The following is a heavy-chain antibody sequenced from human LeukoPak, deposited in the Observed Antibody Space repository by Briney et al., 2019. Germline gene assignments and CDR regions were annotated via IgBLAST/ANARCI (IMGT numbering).Heavy chain of an antibody. CDR2: LSPDGSSS. V-gene: IGHV3-74*01. D-gene: IGHD1-26*01. CDR3: TRSPSLGGSYWGFDY. CDR1: GFTFSTYW. Sequence: QTGGSLRLSCAASGFTFSTYWMHWVRQAPGKGLVWVSRLSPDGSSSIYADSVKGRFTVSRDNAKNTLYLQMNSLRADDTAVYYCTRSPSLGGSYWGFDYWAREPCSPSPQ. J-gene: IGHJ4*02.